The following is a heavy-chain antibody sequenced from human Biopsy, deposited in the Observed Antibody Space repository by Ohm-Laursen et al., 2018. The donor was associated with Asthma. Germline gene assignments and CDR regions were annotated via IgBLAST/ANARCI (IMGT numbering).Heavy chain of an antibody. V-gene: IGHV3-30*18. CDR3: AKDVFPGWELRRGPDY. Sequence: RSLRLSCAASGFTFSNYGMHWVRQAPGKGLEWVAVISFDGSNKDFADSVKGRFTISRDNSRNTLHLQMNSLRAEYTAVYYCAKDVFPGWELRRGPDYWGQGTLVTVSS. CDR1: GFTFSNYG. J-gene: IGHJ4*02. D-gene: IGHD1-26*01. CDR2: ISFDGSNK.